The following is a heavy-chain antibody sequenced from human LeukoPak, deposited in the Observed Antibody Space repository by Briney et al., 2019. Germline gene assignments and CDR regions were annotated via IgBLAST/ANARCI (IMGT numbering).Heavy chain of an antibody. Sequence: ASVKVSCKASGYTFTGYYMHWVRQAPGQGLEWMGIINPSGGSTSYAQKFQGRVTMTRDTSTSTVYMELRSLRSDDTAVYYCARDPRGYHYDSGGRRDYWGQGTLVTVSS. CDR3: ARDPRGYHYDSGGRRDY. CDR2: INPSGGST. J-gene: IGHJ4*02. CDR1: GYTFTGYY. D-gene: IGHD3-22*01. V-gene: IGHV1-46*01.